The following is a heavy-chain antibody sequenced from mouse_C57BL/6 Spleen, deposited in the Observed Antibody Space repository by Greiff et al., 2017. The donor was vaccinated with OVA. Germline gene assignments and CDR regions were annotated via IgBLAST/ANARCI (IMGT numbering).Heavy chain of an antibody. D-gene: IGHD1-1*01. CDR2: IDPENGDT. CDR3: TTGDYYGSSRYFDV. J-gene: IGHJ1*03. CDR1: GFNIKDDY. V-gene: IGHV14-4*01. Sequence: VQLKESGAELVRPGASVKLSCTASGFNIKDDYMHWVKQRPEQGLEWIGWIDPENGDTEYASKFQGKATITADTSSNTAYLQLSSLTSEDTAVYYCTTGDYYGSSRYFDVWGTGTTVTVSS.